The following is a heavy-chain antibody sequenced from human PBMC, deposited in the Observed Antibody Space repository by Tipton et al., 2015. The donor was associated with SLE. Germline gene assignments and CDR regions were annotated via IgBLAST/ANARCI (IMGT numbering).Heavy chain of an antibody. D-gene: IGHD2-2*02. CDR1: GGSFSSGCYY. Sequence: TLSLTCTVSGGSFSSGCYYWSWIRQHPGMGLVWIGYIYYSASTYYNLTLKSRVTISVDTSKYQFTLKLSSVTAADTAVYYCTVVVPAAIGHFQHWGQGTLVTVSS. V-gene: IGHV4-31*03. J-gene: IGHJ1*01. CDR2: IYYSAST. CDR3: TVVVPAAIGHFQH.